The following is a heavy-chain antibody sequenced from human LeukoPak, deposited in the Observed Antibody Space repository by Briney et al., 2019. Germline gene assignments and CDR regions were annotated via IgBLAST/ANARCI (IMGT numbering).Heavy chain of an antibody. J-gene: IGHJ4*02. Sequence: GGSLRLSCAASGFTFSTYTMNWVRQAPGKGLEWVSSISSSSSYIYYADSVKGRFTISRDNAKNSLYLQMNSLRAEDTAVYYCARETTYGDYYPSYWGQGTLVTVSS. CDR3: ARETTYGDYYPSY. V-gene: IGHV3-21*01. D-gene: IGHD4-17*01. CDR2: ISSSSSYI. CDR1: GFTFSTYT.